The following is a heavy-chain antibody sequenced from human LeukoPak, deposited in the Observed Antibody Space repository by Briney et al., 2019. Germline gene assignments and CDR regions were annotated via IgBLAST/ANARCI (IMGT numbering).Heavy chain of an antibody. J-gene: IGHJ4*02. D-gene: IGHD1-26*01. V-gene: IGHV1-46*01. Sequence: SSVKVSCKASGYTFTSYYMHLVRQAPGQGLEWMGIIKPSGVSTSYAQKFQGRVTMTRDTSTSTVYMGLSSLRSEDTAVYYCARSAGRYLFDYWGQGTLVTASS. CDR1: GYTFTSYY. CDR2: IKPSGVST. CDR3: ARSAGRYLFDY.